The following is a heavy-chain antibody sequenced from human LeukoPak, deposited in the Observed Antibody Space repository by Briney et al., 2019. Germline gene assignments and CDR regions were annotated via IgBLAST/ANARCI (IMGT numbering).Heavy chain of an antibody. CDR1: GYTFTSYG. CDR3: ARGDSPRSSTSCYPHDAFDI. D-gene: IGHD2-2*01. Sequence: ASVKVSCKASGYTFTSYGISWVRQAPGQGLEWMGWISAYNGNTNYAQKLRGRVTMTTDTSTSTAYMELRSLRSDDTAVYYCARGDSPRSSTSCYPHDAFDIWGQGTMVTVSS. V-gene: IGHV1-18*01. CDR2: ISAYNGNT. J-gene: IGHJ3*02.